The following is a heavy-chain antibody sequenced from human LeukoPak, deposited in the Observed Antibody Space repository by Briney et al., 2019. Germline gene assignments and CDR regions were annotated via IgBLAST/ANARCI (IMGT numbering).Heavy chain of an antibody. CDR3: ARLASIAAAGNGDED. CDR2: IYYSGST. CDR1: GGSISSYY. D-gene: IGHD6-13*01. J-gene: IGHJ4*02. V-gene: IGHV4-59*08. Sequence: PSETLSLTCTVSGGSISSYYWSWIRQPPGKGLEWIGYIYYSGSTNYNPSLKSRVTISVDTSKNQFSLKLSSVTAADTAVYYCARLASIAAAGNGDEDWGQGTLVTVSS.